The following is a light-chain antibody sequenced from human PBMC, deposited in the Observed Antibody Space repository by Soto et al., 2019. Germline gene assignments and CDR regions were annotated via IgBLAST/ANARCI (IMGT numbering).Light chain of an antibody. CDR1: QSVTSSS. CDR3: QHYVSSRT. V-gene: IGKV3-20*01. CDR2: NAS. J-gene: IGKJ1*01. Sequence: EIVLTQSPGTLSLSPGERATLSCRASQSVTSSSLAWYQQKPGQAPRLLIYNASRRATGIPDRFSGSGSGTDFTLTISRLEPEDFAVYYCQHYVSSRTFGQGTKVEIK.